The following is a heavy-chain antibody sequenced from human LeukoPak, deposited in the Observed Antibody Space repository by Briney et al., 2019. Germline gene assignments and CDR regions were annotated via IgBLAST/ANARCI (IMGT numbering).Heavy chain of an antibody. CDR2: MNPNSGNT. CDR1: GYTFTSYD. J-gene: IGHJ5*02. CDR3: ARGQGQYCSGGSCYANWFDP. Sequence: ASVKVSCKASGYTFTSYDINWVRQATGQGLEWMGWMNPNSGNTGYAQKFQGRVAITRNTSISTAYMELNSLRSEDTAVYYCARGQGQYCSGGSCYANWFDPWGQGTLVTVSS. V-gene: IGHV1-8*03. D-gene: IGHD2-15*01.